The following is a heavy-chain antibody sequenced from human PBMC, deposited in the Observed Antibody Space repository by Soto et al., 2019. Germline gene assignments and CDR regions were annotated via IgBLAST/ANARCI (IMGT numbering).Heavy chain of an antibody. D-gene: IGHD3-10*01. CDR2: ISGDGDRT. J-gene: IGHJ4*02. V-gene: IGHV3-23*01. CDR1: GFTFINYG. CDR3: AKERGSSLPFDY. Sequence: PXGSLRLSCAVSGFTFINYGMGWVRQAPGKGLEWVSAISGDGDRTYYADSVKGRFTISKDKSKNTLYLQMNSLRADDTAVYYCAKERGSSLPFDYWGQGTLVTVSS.